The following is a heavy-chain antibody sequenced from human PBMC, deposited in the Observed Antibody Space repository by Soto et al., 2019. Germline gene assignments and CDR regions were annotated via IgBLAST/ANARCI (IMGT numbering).Heavy chain of an antibody. Sequence: QLQLQESGSGLVKPSQTLSLTCAVSGGSISSGGYSWSWIRQPPGKGLEWIGYIYHSGYTYYNPSLKSRVAISVDRSKNQFSLKLSSVTAADTAVYYCASAHYGDYGYGMDVWCQGTTVTVSS. D-gene: IGHD4-17*01. CDR2: IYHSGYT. V-gene: IGHV4-30-2*01. CDR3: ASAHYGDYGYGMDV. CDR1: GGSISSGGYS. J-gene: IGHJ6*02.